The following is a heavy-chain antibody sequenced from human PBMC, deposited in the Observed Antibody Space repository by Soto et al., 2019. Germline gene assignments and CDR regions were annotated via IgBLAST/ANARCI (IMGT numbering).Heavy chain of an antibody. CDR3: ANLNGELSLKGDAFDI. J-gene: IGHJ3*02. Sequence: EVQLLESGGGLVQPGGSLRLSCAASGFTFSSYAISWVRQAPGKGLEWVSAISGSGGSTYYADSVKGRFTISRDNSKNTLYLQMNSLRAEDMAVYYCANLNGELSLKGDAFDIWGQGTMVTVSS. CDR2: ISGSGGST. CDR1: GFTFSSYA. V-gene: IGHV3-23*01. D-gene: IGHD3-16*02.